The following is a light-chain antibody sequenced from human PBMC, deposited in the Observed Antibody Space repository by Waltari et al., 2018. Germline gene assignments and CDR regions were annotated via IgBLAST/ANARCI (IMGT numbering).Light chain of an antibody. CDR2: DAS. Sequence: EIVLTQSPAPLSLSPGERATLSCRASQSVTSYLAWYQQKPGQAPRLLIYDASNRATGIPARFSGSGSGTDFTLTISSLEPEDFAVYYCQQRSVWPLTFGGGTKVEIK. CDR1: QSVTSY. CDR3: QQRSVWPLT. J-gene: IGKJ4*01. V-gene: IGKV3-11*01.